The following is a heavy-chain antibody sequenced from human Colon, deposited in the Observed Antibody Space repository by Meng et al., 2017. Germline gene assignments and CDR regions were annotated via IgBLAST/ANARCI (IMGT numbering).Heavy chain of an antibody. D-gene: IGHD2/OR15-2a*01. CDR1: GFTFSSYS. Sequence: GESLKLSCAASGFTFSSYSMNWVRQAPGKGLEWVSSISSSSSYIYYADSVKGRFTISRDNAKNSLYLQMNSLRAEDTAVYYCARVTFLGDAFDIWGQGTMVTVSS. CDR2: ISSSSSYI. J-gene: IGHJ3*02. CDR3: ARVTFLGDAFDI. V-gene: IGHV3-21*01.